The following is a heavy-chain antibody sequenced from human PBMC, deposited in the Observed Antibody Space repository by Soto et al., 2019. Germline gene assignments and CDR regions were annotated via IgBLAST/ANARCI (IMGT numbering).Heavy chain of an antibody. D-gene: IGHD2-2*01. CDR3: VRTSSY. CDR2: LYGGGTT. Sequence: PGGSLRLSCAGSGFAVNSDYMSWVRQAPGKGLEWVSFLYGGGTTHYSDSVKGRFTISRDNSKNTVFLQMNSLRAEDTAVYYCVRTSSYWGQGTRVTVSS. CDR1: GFAVNSDY. V-gene: IGHV3-53*01. J-gene: IGHJ4*02.